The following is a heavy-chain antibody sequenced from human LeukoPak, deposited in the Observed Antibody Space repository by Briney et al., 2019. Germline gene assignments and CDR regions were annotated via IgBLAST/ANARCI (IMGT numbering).Heavy chain of an antibody. V-gene: IGHV3-48*03. Sequence: GGSLRLSCAASGFTFSTYEMNWVRQAPGKGLEWVSYISSGSTMYYADSVKGRFTISRGNAKNSLYLQMNSLRAEDTAVYSCARLRVAGTDYDYWGQGTLVTVSS. CDR3: ARLRVAGTDYDY. J-gene: IGHJ4*02. D-gene: IGHD6-19*01. CDR1: GFTFSTYE. CDR2: ISSGSTM.